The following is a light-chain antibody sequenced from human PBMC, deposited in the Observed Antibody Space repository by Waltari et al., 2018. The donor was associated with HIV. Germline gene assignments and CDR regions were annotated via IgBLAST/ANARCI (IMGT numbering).Light chain of an antibody. CDR1: SSDVGGYTY. J-gene: IGLJ3*02. CDR2: ECS. CDR3: NSYTKNNTWV. V-gene: IGLV2-14*01. Sequence: QSALTQPASVSGSPGQSITISCPGTSSDVGGYTYVSWYQQYPGKAPNRMIYECSNRPSGVSNRFAGSKSVRTASLTISGLQAEDEADYYCNSYTKNNTWVFGGGTKLTVL.